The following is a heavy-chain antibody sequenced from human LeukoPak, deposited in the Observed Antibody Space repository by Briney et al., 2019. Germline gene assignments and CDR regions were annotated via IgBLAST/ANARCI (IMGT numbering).Heavy chain of an antibody. CDR1: GGAFSTYY. CDR3: ARVLRDTAMVDYYYYGMDV. CDR2: IYYSGST. D-gene: IGHD5-18*01. Sequence: SETLSLTCTVSGGAFSTYYWSWIRQPPGKGLEWIGYIYYSGSTNYNPSLKSRVTISVDTSKNQFSLKLSSVTAADTAVYYCARVLRDTAMVDYYYYGMDVWGQGTTVTVSS. J-gene: IGHJ6*02. V-gene: IGHV4-59*01.